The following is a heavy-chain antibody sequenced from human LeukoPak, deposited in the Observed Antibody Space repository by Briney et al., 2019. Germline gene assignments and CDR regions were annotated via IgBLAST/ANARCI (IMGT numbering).Heavy chain of an antibody. J-gene: IGHJ6*02. CDR2: INPSGGST. D-gene: IGHD3-9*01. CDR1: GYTFTSYY. V-gene: IGHV1-46*01. Sequence: ASVTVSCKASGYTFTSYYMHWVRQAPGQGLEWMGIINPSGGSTSYAQKFQGRVTMTRDTSTSTVYMELSSLRSEDTAVYYCARDVLRYFDWLLSYYYYGMDVWGQGTTVTVSS. CDR3: ARDVLRYFDWLLSYYYYGMDV.